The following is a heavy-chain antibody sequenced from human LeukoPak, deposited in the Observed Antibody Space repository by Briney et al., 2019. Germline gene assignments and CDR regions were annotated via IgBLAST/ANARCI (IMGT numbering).Heavy chain of an antibody. J-gene: IGHJ3*02. Sequence: PGGSLRLSCAASELTFSSYEMNWVRQAPGKGLEWVSFISISGSTIYYADSVKGRFTISRDNAKTSLYLQINSLRAEDTAVYYCARTVAGLPLDAFDIWGQGTMVTVYS. D-gene: IGHD6-19*01. CDR3: ARTVAGLPLDAFDI. CDR1: ELTFSSYE. CDR2: ISISGSTI. V-gene: IGHV3-48*03.